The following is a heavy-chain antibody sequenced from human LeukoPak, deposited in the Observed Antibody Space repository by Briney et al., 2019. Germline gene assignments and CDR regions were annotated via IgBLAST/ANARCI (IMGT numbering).Heavy chain of an antibody. Sequence: SETLSLSCAVYGGSFSGYYWSWIRQPPGKGLEWIGEINHSGSTNYNPSLKSQVTISVDTSKNQFSLKLSSVTAADTAVYYCARGRYYDFWSGYTRHWFDPWGQGTLVTVSS. CDR3: ARGRYYDFWSGYTRHWFDP. CDR1: GGSFSGYY. D-gene: IGHD3-3*01. J-gene: IGHJ5*02. V-gene: IGHV4-34*01. CDR2: INHSGST.